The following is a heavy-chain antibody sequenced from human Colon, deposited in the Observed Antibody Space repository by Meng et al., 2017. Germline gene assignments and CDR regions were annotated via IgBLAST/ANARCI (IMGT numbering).Heavy chain of an antibody. CDR1: GFTFSSYE. V-gene: IGHV3-48*03. J-gene: IGHJ4*02. CDR3: ARVGCSGGSCYPPTYYFDY. Sequence: GESLKISCAASGFTFSSYEMNWVRQAPGKGLEWVSYISSSGSTIYYADSVKGRFTISRDNAKSSLYLQMNSLRAEDTAVYYCARVGCSGGSCYPPTYYFDYWGQGTLVTVSS. CDR2: ISSSGSTI. D-gene: IGHD2-15*01.